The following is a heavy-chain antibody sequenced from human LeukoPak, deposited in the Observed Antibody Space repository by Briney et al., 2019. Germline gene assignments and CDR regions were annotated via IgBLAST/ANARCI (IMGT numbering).Heavy chain of an antibody. J-gene: IGHJ6*02. V-gene: IGHV3-33*01. D-gene: IGHD3-22*01. Sequence: PGGSLRLSCAASGFTFSSYGVHWVRQAPGKGLEWVAVIWYDGSNKYYADSVKGRFTISRDNSKNTLYLQMNSLRAEDTAVYYCARGYYYDSSGYYIDYYYGMDVWGQGATVTVSS. CDR3: ARGYYYDSSGYYIDYYYGMDV. CDR2: IWYDGSNK. CDR1: GFTFSSYG.